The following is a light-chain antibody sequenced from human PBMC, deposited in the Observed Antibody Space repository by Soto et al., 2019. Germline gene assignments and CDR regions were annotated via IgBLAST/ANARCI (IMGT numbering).Light chain of an antibody. CDR3: QQYDNWPPWT. J-gene: IGKJ1*01. V-gene: IGKV3-15*01. CDR2: GAS. Sequence: EIVMTQSPATLSVSPGVRATLSCRASQSVSANLAWYQQKPGQAPRLLIYGASTRATGVPARFSGSRSGTEFTLTISSLQSEDFAVYYCQQYDNWPPWTFGQGTKVEIK. CDR1: QSVSAN.